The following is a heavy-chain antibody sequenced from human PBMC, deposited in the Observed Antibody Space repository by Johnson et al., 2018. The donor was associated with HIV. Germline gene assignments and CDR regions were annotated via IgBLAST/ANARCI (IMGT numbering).Heavy chain of an antibody. CDR1: GFTFSSYA. CDR2: ISYDGSNK. J-gene: IGHJ3*02. V-gene: IGHV3-30*04. D-gene: IGHD6-6*01. Sequence: QVQLVESGGGVVQPGRSLRLSCAASGFTFSSYAMHWVRQAPGKGLEWVAVISYDGSNKYYADSVKGRFTISRDNSKNTLYLQMNSLRAEDTAVYYCATVHSISEAFDIWGQGTLVTVSS. CDR3: ATVHSISEAFDI.